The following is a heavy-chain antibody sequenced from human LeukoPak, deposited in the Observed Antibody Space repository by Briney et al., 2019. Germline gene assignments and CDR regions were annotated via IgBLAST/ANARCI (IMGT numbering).Heavy chain of an antibody. CDR3: AREKGGKRFDL. CDR2: VYYNVNT. Sequence: SETLSLTCSVSGDSITTDYWTWIRQSPGKGLEWIGYVYYNVNTNYNPSLKSRVTISVDTSKNQFFLRLTSVTAADTAVYYCAREKGGKRFDLWDQGTLVMVSS. J-gene: IGHJ5*02. D-gene: IGHD1-26*01. CDR1: GDSITTDY. V-gene: IGHV4-59*01.